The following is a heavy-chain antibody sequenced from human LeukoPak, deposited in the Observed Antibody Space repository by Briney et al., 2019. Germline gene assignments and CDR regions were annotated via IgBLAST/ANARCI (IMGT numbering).Heavy chain of an antibody. CDR3: AKVRCTSSYHNVGRHYYYYGMDV. J-gene: IGHJ6*02. V-gene: IGHV3-30*18. CDR2: ISYDGSNK. Sequence: GGSLRLSCAASGFTFSSYGMHWVRQAPGKGLEWVAVISYDGSNKYYADSVKGRFTISRDNSKNTLYLQMNSLRAEDTAVYYCAKVRCTSSYHNVGRHYYYYGMDVWGQGTTVTVSS. D-gene: IGHD2-2*01. CDR1: GFTFSSYG.